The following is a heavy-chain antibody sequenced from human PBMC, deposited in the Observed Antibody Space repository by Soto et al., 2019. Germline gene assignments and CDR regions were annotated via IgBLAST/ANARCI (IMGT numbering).Heavy chain of an antibody. V-gene: IGHV3-48*02. J-gene: IGHJ4*02. CDR1: GFTFSSYS. D-gene: IGHD3-22*01. CDR2: ISSSSSTI. CDR3: ARDPRLDDSSGYYIGY. Sequence: GGSLRLSCAASGFTFSSYSMNWVRQAPGKGLEWVSYISSSSSTIYYADSVKGRFTISRDNAKNSLYLQMNSLRDEDTAVYYCARDPRLDDSSGYYIGYWGQGTLVTVSS.